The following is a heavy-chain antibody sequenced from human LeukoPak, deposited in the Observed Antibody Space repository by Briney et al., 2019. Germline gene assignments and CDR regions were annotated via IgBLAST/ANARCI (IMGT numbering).Heavy chain of an antibody. D-gene: IGHD3-16*01. Sequence: GGSLRRSSAASGFTSSSSWMHWVRQAPGKGLVWGSRITIDGSSTTYADSGKGRFTTSRDNAKTTLYLQMDGLRDEDTAVYYCDRDPGYESWSPFWGGMDVWGNGTTVIVSS. V-gene: IGHV3-74*01. CDR2: ITIDGSST. CDR1: GFTSSSSW. CDR3: DRDPGYESWSPFWGGMDV. J-gene: IGHJ6*04.